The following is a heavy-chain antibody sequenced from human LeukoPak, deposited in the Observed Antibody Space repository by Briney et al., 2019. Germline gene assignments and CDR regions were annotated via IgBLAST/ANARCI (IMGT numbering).Heavy chain of an antibody. J-gene: IGHJ4*02. V-gene: IGHV3-21*01. Sequence: GGSLRLSCAASGFTFSNYWMTWVRQAPGKGLEWVSSISSSSSYIYYADSVKGRFTISRDSAKNSLYLQMNSLRAEDTAVYYCAREGPGGSDYWGQGTLVTVSS. CDR3: AREGPGGSDY. D-gene: IGHD3-10*01. CDR1: GFTFSNYW. CDR2: ISSSSSYI.